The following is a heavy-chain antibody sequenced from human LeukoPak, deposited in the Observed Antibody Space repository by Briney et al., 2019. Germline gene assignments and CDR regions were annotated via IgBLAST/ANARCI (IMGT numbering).Heavy chain of an antibody. V-gene: IGHV4-59*12. CDR3: ARLCTYYYYMDV. Sequence: SETLSLTCTVSGGSISSYYWSWIRQPPGKGLECIGYIYYSGTTNYNPSLKSRVTISVDTSKNQFSLKLSSVTAADTAVYYCARLCTYYYYMDVWGKGTTVTVSS. CDR1: GGSISSYY. J-gene: IGHJ6*03. CDR2: IYYSGTT.